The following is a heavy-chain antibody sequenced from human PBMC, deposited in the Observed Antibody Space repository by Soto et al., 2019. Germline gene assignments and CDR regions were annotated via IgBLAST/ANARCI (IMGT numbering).Heavy chain of an antibody. CDR2: IYYSGST. Sequence: PSETLSLTCTVSGGSVSSGSYYWNWIRQPPGKGLEWIGYIYYSGSTNYNPSLKSRVTISVDTSKNQFSLKLSSVTAADTAVYYCARSYGGNSRLYYYYGMDVWGQGTTVTVSS. V-gene: IGHV4-61*01. J-gene: IGHJ6*02. D-gene: IGHD4-17*01. CDR3: ARSYGGNSRLYYYYGMDV. CDR1: GGSVSSGSYY.